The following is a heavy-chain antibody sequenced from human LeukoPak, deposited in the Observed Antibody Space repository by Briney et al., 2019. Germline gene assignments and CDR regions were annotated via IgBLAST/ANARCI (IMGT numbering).Heavy chain of an antibody. D-gene: IGHD6-13*01. V-gene: IGHV1-8*03. CDR3: ARSRQQLVLFDGFDP. J-gene: IGHJ5*02. CDR2: MNPNSGNT. Sequence: ASVKVSCKASGYTFTSYDINWVRQATGQGLEWMGWMNPNSGNTGYAQKFQGRVIITRNTSISTAYTELSSLRSEDTAVYYCARSRQQLVLFDGFDPWGQGTLVTVSS. CDR1: GYTFTSYD.